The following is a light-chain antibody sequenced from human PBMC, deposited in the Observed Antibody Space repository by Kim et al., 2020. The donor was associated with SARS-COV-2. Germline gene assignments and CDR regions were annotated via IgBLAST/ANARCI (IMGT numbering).Light chain of an antibody. CDR2: QDS. Sequence: ELTQPPSVSVSPGQTASITCSGDKLGDKYACWYQQKPGQSPVLVIYQDSKRPSGIPERFSGSNSGNTATLTISGTQAMDEADYYCQAWDSSVVFGGGT. CDR3: QAWDSSVV. V-gene: IGLV3-1*01. J-gene: IGLJ2*01. CDR1: KLGDKY.